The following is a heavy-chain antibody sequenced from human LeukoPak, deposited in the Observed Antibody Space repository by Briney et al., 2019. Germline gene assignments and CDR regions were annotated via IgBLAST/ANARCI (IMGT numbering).Heavy chain of an antibody. Sequence: KPSETLSLTCTVSGYSTSSGYYWAWIRQPPGKGLEWIGYIYHSGSTNYNPSLKSRVTISVDTSKNQFSLKLSSVTAADTAVYYCARARGDYYDSSGYPILDYWGQGTLVTVSS. J-gene: IGHJ4*02. CDR2: IYHSGST. CDR1: GYSTSSGYY. D-gene: IGHD3-22*01. CDR3: ARARGDYYDSSGYPILDY. V-gene: IGHV4-38-2*02.